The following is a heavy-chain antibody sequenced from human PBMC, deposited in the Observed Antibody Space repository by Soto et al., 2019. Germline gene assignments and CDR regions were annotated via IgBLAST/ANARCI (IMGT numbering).Heavy chain of an antibody. CDR1: GFAFSSHP. D-gene: IGHD6-6*01. V-gene: IGHV3-23*01. J-gene: IGHJ3*02. Sequence: ESLRLSCAASGFAFSSHPMSWVRQAPERGLEWVSGISDSGDLTYNADSVKGRFTISRDNSENTLFLQMNSLRAEDTAVYYCARRAFGSSRSFDIWGQGTMVTVSS. CDR2: ISDSGDLT. CDR3: ARRAFGSSRSFDI.